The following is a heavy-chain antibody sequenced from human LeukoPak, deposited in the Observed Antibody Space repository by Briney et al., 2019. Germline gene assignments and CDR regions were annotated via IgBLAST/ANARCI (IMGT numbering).Heavy chain of an antibody. V-gene: IGHV3-7*03. Sequence: EGSLRLSCAASGFTFSSYWMSWVRQAPGKGLEWVANIKQDGSEKYYVDSVKGRFTISRDNAKNSLYLQMNSLRAEDTAVYYCAKGATMVRGALSWYFDYWGQGTLVTVSS. J-gene: IGHJ4*02. CDR3: AKGATMVRGALSWYFDY. CDR2: IKQDGSEK. D-gene: IGHD3-10*01. CDR1: GFTFSSYW.